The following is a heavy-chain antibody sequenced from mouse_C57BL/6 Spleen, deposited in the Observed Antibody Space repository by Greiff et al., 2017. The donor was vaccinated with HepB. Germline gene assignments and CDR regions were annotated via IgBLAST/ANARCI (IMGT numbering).Heavy chain of an antibody. CDR3: AREKSYYYGSSPSYWYFDV. D-gene: IGHD1-1*01. V-gene: IGHV3-6*01. J-gene: IGHJ1*03. CDR1: GYSITSGYY. Sequence: EVKLVESGPGLVKPSQSLSLTCSVTGYSITSGYYWNWIRQFPGNKLEWMGYISYDGSNNYNPSLKNRISITRDTSKNQFFLKLNSVTTEDTATYYCAREKSYYYGSSPSYWYFDVWGTGTTVTVSS. CDR2: ISYDGSN.